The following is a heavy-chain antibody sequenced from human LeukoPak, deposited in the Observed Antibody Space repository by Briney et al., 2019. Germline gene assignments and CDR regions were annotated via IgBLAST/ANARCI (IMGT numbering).Heavy chain of an antibody. Sequence: GGSLRLSCAASGFTVSSNYMSWVRQAPGKGLEWVSVIYSGGSTYYADSVKGRFTISRDNSKNTLYLQMNSLRAEDTAVYYCARGPLLWFRGVYWFDPWGQGTLVTVSS. CDR2: IYSGGST. CDR3: ARGPLLWFRGVYWFDP. J-gene: IGHJ5*02. D-gene: IGHD3-10*01. V-gene: IGHV3-66*01. CDR1: GFTVSSNY.